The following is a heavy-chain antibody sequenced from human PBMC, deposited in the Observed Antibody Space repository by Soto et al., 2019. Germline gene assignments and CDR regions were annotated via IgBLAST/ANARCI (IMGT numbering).Heavy chain of an antibody. CDR3: ARGWRDVVVVAPTAY. V-gene: IGHV1-18*01. CDR1: GYTFTSYG. J-gene: IGHJ4*02. Sequence: ASVKVSCKASGYTFTSYGISWVRQAPVQGLEWMVCISAYNGNTNYAQKLQGRVTMTTDTSTSTAYMELRSLRSDDTAVYYCARGWRDVVVVAPTAYWGQGTMVTFSS. CDR2: ISAYNGNT. D-gene: IGHD2-15*01.